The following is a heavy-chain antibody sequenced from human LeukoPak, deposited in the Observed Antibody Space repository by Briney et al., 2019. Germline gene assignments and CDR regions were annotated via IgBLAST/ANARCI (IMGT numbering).Heavy chain of an antibody. J-gene: IGHJ5*02. D-gene: IGHD3-9*01. Sequence: SETLSLTCTVSGGSISSSSYYWVWIRQPPGKGLEWIGSIYYSGSTYYNPSLKSRVTISVDTSKNQFSLKLSSVTAADTAVYYCAGSYILTDYWFDPWGQGTLVTVSS. V-gene: IGHV4-39*01. CDR2: IYYSGST. CDR3: AGSYILTDYWFDP. CDR1: GGSISSSSYY.